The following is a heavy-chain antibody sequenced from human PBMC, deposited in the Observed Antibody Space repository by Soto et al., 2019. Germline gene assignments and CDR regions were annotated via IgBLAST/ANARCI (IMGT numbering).Heavy chain of an antibody. Sequence: PGGSLRLSCAASGFTFSSYAMSWVRQAPGKGLEWVSTVSVSGGTTYYSDSVKGRFTISRNNPKNTLYLQMNSLRVEDTAAYYFAKGITTVGVAHPLAPPDYWGQGTLATVSS. V-gene: IGHV3-23*01. CDR3: AKGITTVGVAHPLAPPDY. CDR1: GFTFSSYA. D-gene: IGHD3-10*01. J-gene: IGHJ4*02. CDR2: VSVSGGTT.